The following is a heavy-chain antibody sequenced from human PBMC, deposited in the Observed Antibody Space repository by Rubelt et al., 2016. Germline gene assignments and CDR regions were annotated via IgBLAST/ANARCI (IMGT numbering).Heavy chain of an antibody. CDR3: ARDLPPFRRYNWNFPLDY. CDR1: GYTFTSYG. V-gene: IGHV1-18*01. CDR2: ISAYNGHT. D-gene: IGHD1-7*01. Sequence: QVQLVQSGAEVKKPGASVKVSCKASGYTFTSYGISWVRQAPGQGLEWMGWISAYNGHTKYAQKVQAKGTMTRAPTTSTACMGLRSLRSDGAAVYYCARDLPPFRRYNWNFPLDYWGQGTLVTVSS. J-gene: IGHJ4*02.